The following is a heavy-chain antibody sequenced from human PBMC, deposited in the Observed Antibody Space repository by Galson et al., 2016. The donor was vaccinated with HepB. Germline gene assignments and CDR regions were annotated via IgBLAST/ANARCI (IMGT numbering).Heavy chain of an antibody. CDR1: GGFSSYA. CDR3: ARGGYCGGDCYSRPFDY. D-gene: IGHD2-21*02. CDR2: IIPIFGTA. Sequence: SVKVSCKASGGFSSYAFSWVRQAPGQGLEWMGGIIPIFGTANYAQKFQGSVTITADESTSTAYMALSSLRSEDTAVYYCARGGYCGGDCYSRPFDYWGQGTLVTVSS. J-gene: IGHJ4*02. V-gene: IGHV1-69*13.